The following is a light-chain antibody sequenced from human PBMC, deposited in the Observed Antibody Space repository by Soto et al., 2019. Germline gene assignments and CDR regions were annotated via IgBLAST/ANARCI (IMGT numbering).Light chain of an antibody. Sequence: QSALTQPASVSGSPGQSITISCTGTSSDVGGSDYVSWYQQHPGKAPKLMIYDVSNRPSGVSNRFSGSKSGNTASLTISGLQAEDEADYYCSSYRSSTTPVVFGGGTQLTVL. CDR1: SSDVGGSDY. CDR2: DVS. CDR3: SSYRSSTTPVV. V-gene: IGLV2-14*01. J-gene: IGLJ2*01.